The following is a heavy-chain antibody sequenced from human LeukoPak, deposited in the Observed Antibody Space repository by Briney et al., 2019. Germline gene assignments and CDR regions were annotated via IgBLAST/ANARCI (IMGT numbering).Heavy chain of an antibody. CDR3: ARDGYSGGWHDY. J-gene: IGHJ4*02. V-gene: IGHV4-59*01. D-gene: IGHD6-19*01. CDR2: IFQSGSD. CDR1: GGSISGYY. Sequence: SETPSLTCTVSGGSISGYYWSWIRQSPGKGLEWIGYIFQSGSDTYNPSLRSRVSISVDVSKNQFSLELRSVTAADTAMYYCARDGYSGGWHDYWGQGTLVTVSS.